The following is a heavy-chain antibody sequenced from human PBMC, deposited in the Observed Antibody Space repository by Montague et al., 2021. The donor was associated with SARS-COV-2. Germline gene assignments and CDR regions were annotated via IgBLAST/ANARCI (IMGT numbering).Heavy chain of an antibody. CDR1: GGSISSYY. CDR3: ARTYYCGSVGWFDP. D-gene: IGHD3-10*01. V-gene: IGHV4-59*08. CDR2: IYYSGST. Sequence: SETLSLTCTVSGGSISSYYWSWIRQPPGKGLEWIGYIYYSGSTNYNPSLKSRVTISVDTSKNQFSLKLSSVTAADTAVYYCARTYYCGSVGWFDPWGQGTLVTVSS. J-gene: IGHJ5*02.